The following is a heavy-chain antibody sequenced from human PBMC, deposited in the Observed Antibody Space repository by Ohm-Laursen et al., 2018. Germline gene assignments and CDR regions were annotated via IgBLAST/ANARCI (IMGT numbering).Heavy chain of an antibody. J-gene: IGHJ4*02. D-gene: IGHD2-2*01. CDR1: GFIFRNFG. Sequence: SLRLSCAASGFIFRNFGMHWVRQAPGKGLEWVAAIWYDGSNKYYADSVKGRFTISRDNSKNTLYLQMNSLRAEDTAVYYCASLTMSFDYWGQGTLVTVSS. V-gene: IGHV3-33*01. CDR3: ASLTMSFDY. CDR2: IWYDGSNK.